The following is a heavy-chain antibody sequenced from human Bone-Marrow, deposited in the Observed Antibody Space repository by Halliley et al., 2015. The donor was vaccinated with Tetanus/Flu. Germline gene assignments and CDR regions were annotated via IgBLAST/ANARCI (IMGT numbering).Heavy chain of an antibody. CDR3: ARVTWPTAIGHYNYGMDV. CDR1: GGSMSGYY. V-gene: IGHV4-59*01. D-gene: IGHD2-2*01. J-gene: IGHJ6*02. Sequence: LRLSCTVSGGSMSGYYWSWIRQPPGKGLEWIGYIYYSGSTNYNPSLKSRVTLSIDTSKNQFSLKLSSVTAADTAVYFCARVTWPTAIGHYNYGMDVWGQGTTVTVSS. CDR2: IYYSGST.